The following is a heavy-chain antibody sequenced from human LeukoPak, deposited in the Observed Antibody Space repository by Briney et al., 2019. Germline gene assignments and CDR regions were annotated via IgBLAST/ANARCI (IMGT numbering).Heavy chain of an antibody. Sequence: SETLSLTCAVYGGSFSGYYWSWIRQPPGKGLEWIGEINHSGSTNYNPSLKSRVTISVDTSKNQFSLKLSSVTAADTAVYYCARRVAGSGVFDYWGQGTPVTVSS. J-gene: IGHJ4*02. V-gene: IGHV4-34*01. D-gene: IGHD3-3*01. CDR1: GGSFSGYY. CDR3: ARRVAGSGVFDY. CDR2: INHSGST.